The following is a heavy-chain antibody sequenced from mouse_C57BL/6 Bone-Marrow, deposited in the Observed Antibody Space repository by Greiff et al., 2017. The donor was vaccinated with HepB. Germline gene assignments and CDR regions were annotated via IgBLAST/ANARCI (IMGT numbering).Heavy chain of an antibody. J-gene: IGHJ4*01. V-gene: IGHV1-66*01. D-gene: IGHD2-3*01. CDR1: GYSFTSYY. Sequence: QVQLQQSGPELVKPGASVKISCKASGYSFTSYYIHWVKQRPGQGLEWIGWIYPGSGNTKYNEKFKGKATLTADTTSSTAYMQLSSLTSEDSAVYYCARNWFRWLLRLYYAMDYWGQGTSVTVSS. CDR3: ARNWFRWLLRLYYAMDY. CDR2: IYPGSGNT.